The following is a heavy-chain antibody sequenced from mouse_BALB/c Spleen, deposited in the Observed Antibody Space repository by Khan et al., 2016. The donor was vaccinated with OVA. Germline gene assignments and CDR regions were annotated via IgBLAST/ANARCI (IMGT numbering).Heavy chain of an antibody. V-gene: IGHV1S136*01. CDR2: INPYNAGT. Sequence: EVQLQESGPELVEPGASVKMSCKASGYTFTNYVIHWVKQKPGQGLEWIGYINPYNAGTRYNEKFKGKATLTSDISSTTAYMELSSLTSEDSAVYYCARGASSWDCSFPYWGQGTLVTVSA. CDR1: GYTFTNYV. CDR3: ARGASSWDCSFPY. J-gene: IGHJ3*01. D-gene: IGHD4-1*01.